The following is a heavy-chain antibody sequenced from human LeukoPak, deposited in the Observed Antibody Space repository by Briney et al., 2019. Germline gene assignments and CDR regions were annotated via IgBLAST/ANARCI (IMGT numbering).Heavy chain of an antibody. CDR1: GFTFSTYG. J-gene: IGHJ6*03. V-gene: IGHV3-30*02. CDR2: IRYDGSNK. CDR3: ARPLTYYDFWSGYHSVGYMDV. Sequence: GGSLRLSCAASGFTFSTYGMHWVRQTPGKGLEWAAFIRYDGSNKYYAESVKGRFTISRDNSKNTLYLQMNSLRAEDTAVYYCARPLTYYDFWSGYHSVGYMDVWGKGTTVTVSS. D-gene: IGHD3-3*01.